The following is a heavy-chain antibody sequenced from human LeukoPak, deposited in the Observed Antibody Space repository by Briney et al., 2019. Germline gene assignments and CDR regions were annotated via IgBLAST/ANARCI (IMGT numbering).Heavy chain of an antibody. CDR3: ATVYPSGNYY. J-gene: IGHJ4*02. CDR2: INPNSGGT. Sequence: ASVKVSCKASGYTFTGYYMHWVRQAPGQGLEWMGRINPNSGGTDYAQKFQGRVTITRDTSISTAYMELNRLTSDDTAVYLCATVYPSGNYYWGQGTLVTVSS. CDR1: GYTFTGYY. D-gene: IGHD3-10*01. V-gene: IGHV1-2*06.